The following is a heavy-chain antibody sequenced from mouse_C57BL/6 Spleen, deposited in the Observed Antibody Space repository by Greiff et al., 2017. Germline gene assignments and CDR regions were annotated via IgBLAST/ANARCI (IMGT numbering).Heavy chain of an antibody. D-gene: IGHD1-1*01. CDR3: ARGTTPVVATRYFDY. CDR2: ILPGSGST. V-gene: IGHV1-9*01. J-gene: IGHJ2*01. CDR1: GYTFTGYW. Sequence: QVQLQQSGAELMKPGASVKLSCKATGYTFTGYWIEWVKQRPGHGLEWIGEILPGSGSTNYNEKFKGKGTFTADPSSNTAYMQLSSLTTEDSAISYCARGTTPVVATRYFDYWGQGTTLTVSS.